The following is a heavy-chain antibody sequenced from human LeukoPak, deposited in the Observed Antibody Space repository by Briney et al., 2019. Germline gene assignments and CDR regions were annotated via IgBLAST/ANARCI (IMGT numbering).Heavy chain of an antibody. CDR3: ARDAGYYVSGSSLDY. CDR2: ISPSGDST. V-gene: IGHV1-46*01. CDR1: GYTFTSYA. J-gene: IGHJ4*02. D-gene: IGHD3-10*01. Sequence: ASVKVSCKASGYTFTSYAMHWVRQAPGQRPEWMGIISPSGDSTTHAQKFQGRVTMTRDTSTRTVYMELSSLRSEDTAVYYCARDAGYYVSGSSLDYWGQGTLVTVSS.